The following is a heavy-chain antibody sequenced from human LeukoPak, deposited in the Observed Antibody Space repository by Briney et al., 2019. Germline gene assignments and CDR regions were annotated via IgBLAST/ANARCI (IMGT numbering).Heavy chain of an antibody. CDR2: IYYSGST. Sequence: SETLSLTCTVSGGSISSYYWSWIRQPPGKGLEWIGYIYYSGSTNYNPSLKSRVTISVDTSKNQFSLKLSSVTAADPAVYYCARAIVATIWAHFDYWGQGTLVTVSS. D-gene: IGHD5-12*01. CDR3: ARAIVATIWAHFDY. V-gene: IGHV4-59*01. CDR1: GGSISSYY. J-gene: IGHJ4*02.